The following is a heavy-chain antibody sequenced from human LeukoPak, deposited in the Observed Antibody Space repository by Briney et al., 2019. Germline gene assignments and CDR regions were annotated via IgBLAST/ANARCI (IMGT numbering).Heavy chain of an antibody. V-gene: IGHV3-48*03. Sequence: GGSLRLSCAASGFTFSSYEMNWVRQAPGKGLEWVSYISSSGSTIYYADSVKGRFTISRDNAKNSLYLQMNSLRAEDMAVYYCARREDYSSSWYFGYWGQGTLVTVSS. CDR3: ARREDYSSSWYFGY. J-gene: IGHJ4*02. D-gene: IGHD6-13*01. CDR2: ISSSGSTI. CDR1: GFTFSSYE.